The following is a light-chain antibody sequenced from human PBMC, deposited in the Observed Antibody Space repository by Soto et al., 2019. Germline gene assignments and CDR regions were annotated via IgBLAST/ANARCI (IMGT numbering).Light chain of an antibody. CDR1: QSVSSN. Sequence: EILMTQSPATLSVSPGERATVSCSASQSVSSNLAWYQQKPGQAPRLLIYGASTRATGIPARFSGSGSGTEFTLTISSLQSEDFAVYYCQQYSNWPSWTFGQGTKVDIK. CDR2: GAS. CDR3: QQYSNWPSWT. J-gene: IGKJ1*01. V-gene: IGKV3-15*01.